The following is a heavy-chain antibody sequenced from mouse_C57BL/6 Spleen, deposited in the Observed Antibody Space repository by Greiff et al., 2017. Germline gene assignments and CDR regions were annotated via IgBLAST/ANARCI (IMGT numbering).Heavy chain of an antibody. CDR1: GYTFTSYW. J-gene: IGHJ4*01. Sequence: QVQLQQPGTELVKPGASVKLSCKASGYTFTSYWMHWVKQRPGQGLEWIGNINPSNGGTNYNEKFKSKATLTVDKSSSTAYMQLSTLTSEDSAVYYCASSSVYVLEAMDYWGQGTSVTVSS. V-gene: IGHV1-53*01. CDR3: ASSSVYVLEAMDY. D-gene: IGHD3-2*02. CDR2: INPSNGGT.